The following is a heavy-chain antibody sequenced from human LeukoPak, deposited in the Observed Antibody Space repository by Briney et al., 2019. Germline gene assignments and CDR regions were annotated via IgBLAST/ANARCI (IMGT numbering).Heavy chain of an antibody. CDR2: IIPILGTA. J-gene: IGHJ3*02. Sequence: GSSVKVSCKASEGTFSSYAISWLQQAPGQGLEWMGGIIPILGTANYAQKFQGRVTITTDESTSTAYMELSSLRSEDTAVYYCARGVSSGIGYCSSTSCSWGHDAFDIWGQGTMVTVSS. D-gene: IGHD2-2*01. CDR1: EGTFSSYA. V-gene: IGHV1-69*05. CDR3: ARGVSSGIGYCSSTSCSWGHDAFDI.